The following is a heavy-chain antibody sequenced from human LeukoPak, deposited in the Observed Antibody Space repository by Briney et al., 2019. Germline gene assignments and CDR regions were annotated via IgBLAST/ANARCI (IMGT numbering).Heavy chain of an antibody. CDR3: ARANYYGSGSYYYYYYMDV. Sequence: SVKVSCKASGGTFSSYAISWVRQAPGQGLEWMGGIIPIFGTANYAQKFQGRVTITADESTSTAYMELSSLRSEDTAAYYCARANYYGSGSYYYYYYMDVWGKGTTVTISS. CDR1: GGTFSSYA. V-gene: IGHV1-69*13. D-gene: IGHD3-10*01. J-gene: IGHJ6*03. CDR2: IIPIFGTA.